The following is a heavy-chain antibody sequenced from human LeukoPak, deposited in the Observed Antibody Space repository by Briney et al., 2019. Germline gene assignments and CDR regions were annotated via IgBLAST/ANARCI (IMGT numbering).Heavy chain of an antibody. V-gene: IGHV4-34*01. CDR1: TGSLSGYS. CDR3: ARARSPMVRGVINY. D-gene: IGHD3-10*01. CDR2: IHESRRT. J-gene: IGHJ4*02. Sequence: TSETLSLTCSVYTGSLSGYSWSWIRQSPGKELEWIGEIHESRRTDYNPSLKSRVTISKDTSKKEFSLKLTSVTAADTAVYYCARARSPMVRGVINYWGQGTLVTVSS.